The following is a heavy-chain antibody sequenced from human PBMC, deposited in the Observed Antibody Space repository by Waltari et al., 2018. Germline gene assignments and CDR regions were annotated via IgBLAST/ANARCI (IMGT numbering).Heavy chain of an antibody. CDR1: GYVFTGYY. CDR2: INPNSGGT. V-gene: IGHV1-2*02. Sequence: QVQLVQSGPEVKKPGASVEVSCKASGYVFTGYYIHWVRQAPGQGREWMGWINPNSGGTTYAQKFQGRVTMTRDTSISTVYMELSRLRSDDMAVYYCAHSTPTYYYDESGFNPFDYWGQGTLVTVSS. D-gene: IGHD3-22*01. J-gene: IGHJ4*02. CDR3: AHSTPTYYYDESGFNPFDY.